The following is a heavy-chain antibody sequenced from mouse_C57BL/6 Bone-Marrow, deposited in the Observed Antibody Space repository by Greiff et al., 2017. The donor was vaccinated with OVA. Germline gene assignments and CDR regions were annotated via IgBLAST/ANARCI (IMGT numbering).Heavy chain of an antibody. CDR1: GFTFSNYW. J-gene: IGHJ3*01. CDR2: IRLKSDNYAT. CDR3: TGPYYYGSSPFAY. V-gene: IGHV6-3*01. D-gene: IGHD1-1*01. Sequence: DVQLQESGGGLVQPGGSMKLSCVASGFTFSNYWMNWVRQSPEKGLEWVAQIRLKSDNYATHYAESVKGRFTISRDDSKSSVYLQMNNLRAEDTGIYYCTGPYYYGSSPFAYWGQGTLVTVSA.